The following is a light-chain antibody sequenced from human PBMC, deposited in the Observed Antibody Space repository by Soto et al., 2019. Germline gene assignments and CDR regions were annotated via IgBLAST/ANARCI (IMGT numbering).Light chain of an antibody. V-gene: IGKV3-11*01. CDR3: QQRRAWPRV. J-gene: IGKJ4*01. Sequence: EIVLTQSPATLALSPGERATLSCRASQSVVTYLVWYQQKPGQAPRLLIYDASKRATGIPDRFSGSGSGTDFTLTISNLEPEDSAVYYCQQRRAWPRVFGGGTRME. CDR1: QSVVTY. CDR2: DAS.